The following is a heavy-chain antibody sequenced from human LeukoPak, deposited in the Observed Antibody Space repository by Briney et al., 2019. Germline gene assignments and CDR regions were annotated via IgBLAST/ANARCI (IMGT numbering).Heavy chain of an antibody. J-gene: IGHJ2*01. CDR2: LYSGSST. D-gene: IGHD3-10*01. Sequence: GGSLRLSCEGSGFSVSTKYMNWVRQAPGKGLEWVPILYSGSSTYYTDSVKGRFTVSRDDSKNTLYLHMNSLGVEGTAVYYCARVGDHYHWYLDVWGRGTLVTVSS. CDR3: ARVGDHYHWYLDV. CDR1: GFSVSTKY. V-gene: IGHV3-53*01.